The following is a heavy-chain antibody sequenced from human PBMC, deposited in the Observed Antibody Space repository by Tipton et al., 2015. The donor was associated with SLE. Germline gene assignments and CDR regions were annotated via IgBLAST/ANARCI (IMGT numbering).Heavy chain of an antibody. CDR1: GFRFDTYT. V-gene: IGHV3-23*01. D-gene: IGHD1-26*01. CDR3: VRGSTSLDY. CDR2: ISRTGGDT. Sequence: SLRLSCAASGFRFDTYTMTWVRQAPGKGLEWVSTISRTGGDTYNADSVKGRVTISRDNSKNTLYMQMNSLRAEDTAIYYCVRGSTSLDYWGQATLVTVSS. J-gene: IGHJ4*02.